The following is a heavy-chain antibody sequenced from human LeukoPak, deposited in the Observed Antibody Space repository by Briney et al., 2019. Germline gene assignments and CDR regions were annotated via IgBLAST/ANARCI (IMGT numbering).Heavy chain of an antibody. CDR3: VRDYGPGGSGP. CDR2: IWYDGSNK. Sequence: PGRSLRLSCAASGFTFSSYGMHWVRQAPGKGLEWVAVIWYDGSNKYYADSVKGRFTISRGNAKNSLYLQMNSLRVGDTAVYYCVRDYGPGGSGPWGQGALVTVSS. J-gene: IGHJ5*02. CDR1: GFTFSSYG. V-gene: IGHV3-33*01. D-gene: IGHD3-10*01.